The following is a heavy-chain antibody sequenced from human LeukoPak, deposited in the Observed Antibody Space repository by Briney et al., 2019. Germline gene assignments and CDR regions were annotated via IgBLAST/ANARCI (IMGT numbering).Heavy chain of an antibody. CDR3: ARQRYYDFLTGYYDVYFFDY. D-gene: IGHD3-9*01. J-gene: IGHJ4*02. V-gene: IGHV4-4*07. CDR2: IYTSGST. CDR1: GGSISSYY. Sequence: PSETLSLTCTVSGGSISSYYWSWIRQPAGKGLEWIGRIYTSGSTNYNPSLKSRVTMSVDTSKNQFSLKLSSVTAADTAVYYCARQRYYDFLTGYYDVYFFDYWGQGILVTVSS.